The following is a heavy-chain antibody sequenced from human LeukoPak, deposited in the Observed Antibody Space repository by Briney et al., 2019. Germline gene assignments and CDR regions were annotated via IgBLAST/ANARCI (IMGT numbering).Heavy chain of an antibody. J-gene: IGHJ4*02. CDR1: GGSISSFY. D-gene: IGHD3-16*01. CDR3: ARDPLPSGDYGINY. CDR2: IYNSEST. Sequence: SETLSLTCTVSGGSISSFYWSWIRQPAGKGLEWIGRIYNSESTNYNPSLKSRVTMSIDTSKNQFSLRLSSVTAADTAVYYCARDPLPSGDYGINYWGPGTLVTVSS. V-gene: IGHV4-4*07.